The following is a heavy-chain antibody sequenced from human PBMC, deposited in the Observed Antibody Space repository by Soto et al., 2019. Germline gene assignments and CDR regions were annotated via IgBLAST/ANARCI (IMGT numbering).Heavy chain of an antibody. CDR2: IDWDDDK. CDR3: ARVDYSSSWPLSDY. CDR1: GFSLTTSAMC. Sequence: SGPTLVNPTQTLTLTCTFSGFSLTTSAMCVSWIRQPPGKALEWLALIDWDDDKYYSTSLRTRLTISKDTSKNQVVLTMTNMDPVDTATYFCARVDYSSSWPLSDYWGHGTLVTVPQ. D-gene: IGHD6-13*01. J-gene: IGHJ4*01. V-gene: IGHV2-70*01.